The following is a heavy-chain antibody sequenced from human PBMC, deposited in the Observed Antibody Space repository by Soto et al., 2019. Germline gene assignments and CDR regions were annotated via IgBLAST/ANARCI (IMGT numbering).Heavy chain of an antibody. V-gene: IGHV3-21*01. CDR1: GFTFSSYS. D-gene: IGHD2-2*01. CDR2: ISSSSSYI. CDR3: AILVPAAVSPSNY. J-gene: IGHJ4*02. Sequence: PGGSLRLSCAASGFTFSSYSMNWVRQAPGKGLEWVSSISSSSSYIYYADSVKGRFTISRDNAKNSLYLQMNSLRAEDTAVYYCAILVPAAVSPSNYWGQGTLVTSPQ.